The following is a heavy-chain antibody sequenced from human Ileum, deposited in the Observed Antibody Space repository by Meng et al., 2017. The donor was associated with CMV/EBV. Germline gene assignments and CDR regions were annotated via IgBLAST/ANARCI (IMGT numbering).Heavy chain of an antibody. V-gene: IGHV4-59*01. CDR2: IYYSGST. Sequence: SETLSLTCTVSGGSISSYYWSWIRQPPGKGLEWIGYIYYSGSTNYNPSLKSRVTISVDTSKNQFSLKLSSVTAADTAVYSCARHSSSAGGYGMDVWGQGTTVTVSS. CDR3: ARHSSSAGGYGMDV. D-gene: IGHD6-13*01. J-gene: IGHJ6*02. CDR1: GGSISSYY.